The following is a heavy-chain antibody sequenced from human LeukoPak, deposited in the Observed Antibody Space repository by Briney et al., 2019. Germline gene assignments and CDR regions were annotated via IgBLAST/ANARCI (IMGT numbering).Heavy chain of an antibody. CDR2: VSRSGST. V-gene: IGHV4-4*02. CDR3: ARAGIAWNPADY. Sequence: SETLSHTCTVSGGSISTNNWWTWVRQPPGMALEWIGEVSRSGSTNYNPSLKSRVTLSLDEAKNHVSLQLTSLTAADTAVYYCARAGIAWNPADYWGQGTLVTVSS. CDR1: GGSISTNNW. D-gene: IGHD1-1*01. J-gene: IGHJ4*02.